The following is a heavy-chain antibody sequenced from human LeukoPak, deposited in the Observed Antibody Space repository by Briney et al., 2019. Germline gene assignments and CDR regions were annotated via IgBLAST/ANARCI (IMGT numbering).Heavy chain of an antibody. V-gene: IGHV7-4-1*02. CDR1: GYTFNRYG. CDR3: ARDSISGSYVHYDN. Sequence: ASVKVSCRASGYTFNRYGMNWVRQAPGQGLEWMGWINTNTGNPTYAQGFTGRFVFSLDTSVSTAYLQINSLKAEDTAVYYCARDSISGSYVHYDNWGQGTLVTVSS. CDR2: INTNTGNP. D-gene: IGHD1-26*01. J-gene: IGHJ4*02.